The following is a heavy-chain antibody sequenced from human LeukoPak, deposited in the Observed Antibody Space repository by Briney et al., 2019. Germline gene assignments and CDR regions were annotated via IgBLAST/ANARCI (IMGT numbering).Heavy chain of an antibody. V-gene: IGHV4-34*01. CDR1: GGSLSGYY. D-gene: IGHD6-19*01. CDR3: ASSFPIAVAGKGTFDY. Sequence: SETLSLTCAVYGGSLSGYYWSWIRQPPGKGLEWIGEINHSGSTNYNPSLKSRVTISVDTSKNQFSLKLSSVTAADTAVYYCASSFPIAVAGKGTFDYWGQGTLVTVSS. J-gene: IGHJ4*02. CDR2: INHSGST.